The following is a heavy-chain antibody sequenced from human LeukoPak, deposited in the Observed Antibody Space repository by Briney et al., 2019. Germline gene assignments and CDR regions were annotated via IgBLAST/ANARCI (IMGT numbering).Heavy chain of an antibody. CDR3: ARTGSWYYYFDY. Sequence: SETLSLTCTVSGGPISTYYWTWFRQPPGKGLEWIGYIYHSGSTNYNPSLKSRVTVSVDTSKNQLSLKLNSVTAADTAVYYCARTGSWYYYFDYWGQGTLVTVSS. CDR2: IYHSGST. D-gene: IGHD6-13*01. J-gene: IGHJ4*02. V-gene: IGHV4-59*01. CDR1: GGPISTYY.